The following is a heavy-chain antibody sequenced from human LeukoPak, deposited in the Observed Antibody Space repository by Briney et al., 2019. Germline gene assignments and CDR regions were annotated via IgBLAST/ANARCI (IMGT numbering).Heavy chain of an antibody. V-gene: IGHV4-59*01. CDR1: GGSFSGYY. J-gene: IGHJ6*03. CDR3: ARSLVRGVIIFGYYYYYMDV. CDR2: IHYTGST. D-gene: IGHD3-10*01. Sequence: SETLSLTCAVYGGSFSGYYWSWIRQSPGKGLECIGYIHYTGSTNYNPSLKSRVTISVETSKNQFSLKLKSVTAEDTAVYYCARSLVRGVIIFGYYYYYMDVWGKGTTVTISS.